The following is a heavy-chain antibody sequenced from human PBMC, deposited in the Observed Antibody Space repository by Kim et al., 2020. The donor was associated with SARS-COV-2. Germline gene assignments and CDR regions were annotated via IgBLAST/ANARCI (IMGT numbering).Heavy chain of an antibody. D-gene: IGHD2-2*01. CDR1: GFTFGTYA. Sequence: GGSLRLSCVTSGFTFGTYAMSWVHQAPEKGLEWVSGISSSGGSTYYADSVKGRFTISRDSSKNTLYLQMVSLRVDDTALYYCARTRSCSSTSCYVDYWGQGTLVTVSS. J-gene: IGHJ4*02. CDR2: ISSSGGST. V-gene: IGHV3-23*01. CDR3: ARTRSCSSTSCYVDY.